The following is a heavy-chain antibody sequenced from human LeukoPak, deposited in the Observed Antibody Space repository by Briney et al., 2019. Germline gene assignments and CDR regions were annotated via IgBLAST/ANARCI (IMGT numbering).Heavy chain of an antibody. D-gene: IGHD5-18*01. CDR3: ARDLLGYGYFDS. Sequence: GGSLRLSCAASGFTFSSYAMHWVRQAPGKGLEWEAVISYDGSNKYYGDSVKGRFTISRDNPKNTLYLQITSLRTEDTAVYYCARDLLGYGYFDSWGQGTLVTVSS. J-gene: IGHJ4*02. CDR2: ISYDGSNK. V-gene: IGHV3-30-3*01. CDR1: GFTFSSYA.